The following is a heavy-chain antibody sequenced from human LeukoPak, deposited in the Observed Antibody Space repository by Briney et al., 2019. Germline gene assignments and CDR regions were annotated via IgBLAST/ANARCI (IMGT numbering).Heavy chain of an antibody. V-gene: IGHV3-53*01. CDR3: ARGDRAAVGPFDY. CDR2: FYSGGGT. CDR1: GFIVSSNC. Sequence: GGSLRLSCAASGFIVSSNCISWVRQAPGKGLEWVSVFYSGGGTSYADSVKGRFTISRDNSKNTVYLQMNSLRAEDTAVYYCARGDRAAVGPFDYWGQGTLVTVSS. J-gene: IGHJ4*02. D-gene: IGHD6-13*01.